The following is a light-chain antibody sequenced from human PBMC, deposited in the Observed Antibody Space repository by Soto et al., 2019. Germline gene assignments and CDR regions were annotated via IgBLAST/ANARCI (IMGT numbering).Light chain of an antibody. V-gene: IGLV2-8*01. Sequence: QSVLAQPPSSSLSRGQSVTISCTGTKSDVGVYAFVSWYQHHPGKAPRLIIYEVVQRPSGAPDRFSGSKSGNTASPPVSGLQAADAADYFCKSYAGSNTDDFGSGTTVTVL. CDR2: EVV. J-gene: IGLJ1*01. CDR1: KSDVGVYAF. CDR3: KSYAGSNTDD.